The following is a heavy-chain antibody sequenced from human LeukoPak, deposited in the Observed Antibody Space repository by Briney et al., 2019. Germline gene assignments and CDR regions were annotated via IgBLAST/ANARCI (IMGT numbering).Heavy chain of an antibody. J-gene: IGHJ4*02. D-gene: IGHD6-19*01. CDR2: INHSGST. V-gene: IGHV4-34*01. Sequence: SETLSLTCAAYGGSFSGYYWSWIRQPPGKGLEWIGEINHSGSTNYNPSLKSRVTISVDTSKNQFSLKLSSVTAADTAVYYCASSLGKAGAYFDYWGQGTLVTVSS. CDR3: ASSLGKAGAYFDY. CDR1: GGSFSGYY.